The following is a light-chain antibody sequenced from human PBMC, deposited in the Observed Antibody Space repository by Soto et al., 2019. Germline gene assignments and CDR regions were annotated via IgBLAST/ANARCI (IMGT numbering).Light chain of an antibody. CDR1: QSVRSNY. CDR2: GAS. V-gene: IGKV3-20*01. CDR3: QQYASSPLT. Sequence: EIVLTQSPGTLSLSSGERATLSCRASQSVRSNYLAWYQQKPGQAPRLLIYGASSRATGIPYRFGGSGSVTDFTLTISRLEPEEFAVYYCQQYASSPLTFGGGTKVEIK. J-gene: IGKJ4*01.